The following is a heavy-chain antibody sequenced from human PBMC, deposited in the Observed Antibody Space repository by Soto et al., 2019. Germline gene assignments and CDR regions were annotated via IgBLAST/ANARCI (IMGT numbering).Heavy chain of an antibody. CDR1: GYSFTSYW. D-gene: IGHD5-12*01. V-gene: IGHV5-51*01. J-gene: IGHJ6*02. Sequence: GESLKISFKGSGYSFTSYWIGWVRQMPVKGLEWMGIIYPGDSDTRYSPSFQGQVTISADKSISTAYLQWSSLKASDTAMYYCARLSGDGYNSYYYGMEVWGQGTTVPVSS. CDR3: ARLSGDGYNSYYYGMEV. CDR2: IYPGDSDT.